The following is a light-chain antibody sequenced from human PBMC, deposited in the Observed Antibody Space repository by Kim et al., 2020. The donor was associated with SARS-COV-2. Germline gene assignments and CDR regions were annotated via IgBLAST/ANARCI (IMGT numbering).Light chain of an antibody. J-gene: IGKJ2*01. CDR1: QNVHSN. CDR3: QQYNDWRPYT. Sequence: ETVMTQSPATLSMSPGDTATLSCRASQNVHSNLAWYQQKPGQAPRLLIYGASTRATDIPARFSGGGSDREFTLTISSLQSEDFAVYYCQQYNDWRPYTFGQGTKVDIK. V-gene: IGKV3-15*01. CDR2: GAS.